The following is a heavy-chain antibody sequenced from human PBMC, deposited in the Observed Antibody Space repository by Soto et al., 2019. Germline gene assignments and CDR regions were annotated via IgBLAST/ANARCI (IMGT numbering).Heavy chain of an antibody. J-gene: IGHJ4*02. CDR1: GFTFSSYW. CDR3: ARGSGYSYDRFDY. CDR2: IKHDGSEK. V-gene: IGHV3-7*04. Sequence: EVQLVESGGGLVQPGGSLRLSCEASGFTFSSYWMSWVRQAPGKGLEWVANIKHDGSEKYYVDSVKGRFTISSDNAKNSLYLQMNSLRAEDTAVYYFARGSGYSYDRFDYWGQGTLGTVSS. D-gene: IGHD5-18*01.